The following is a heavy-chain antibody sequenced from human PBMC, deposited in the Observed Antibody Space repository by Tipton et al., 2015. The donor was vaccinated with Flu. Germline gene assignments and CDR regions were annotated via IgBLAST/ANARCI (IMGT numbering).Heavy chain of an antibody. CDR1: GASISSSSDY. J-gene: IGHJ5*02. Sequence: TLSLTCIVSGASISSSSDYWGWIRQPPGKGLEWIGSIYYSGSAYYNPSLGSRVTKSVDTSKNQFSLNLSSVTAADTAVYYCAKHLGRGYYDNSGRRWSDPWGQGTLVTVSS. D-gene: IGHD3-22*01. CDR2: IYYSGSA. CDR3: AKHLGRGYYDNSGRRWSDP. V-gene: IGHV4-39*01.